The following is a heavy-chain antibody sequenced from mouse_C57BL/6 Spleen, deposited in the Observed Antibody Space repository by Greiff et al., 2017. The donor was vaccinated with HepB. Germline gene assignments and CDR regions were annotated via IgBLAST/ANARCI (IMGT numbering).Heavy chain of an antibody. D-gene: IGHD2-1*01. Sequence: QVQLQQPGAELVKPGASVKLSCKASGYTFTSYWMHWVKQRPGQGLEWIGMIHPNSGSTNYNEKFKSKATLTVDKSSSTAYMQLSSLTSEDSAVYYCAVYYCNYEFAYWGQGTLVTVSA. CDR2: IHPNSGST. J-gene: IGHJ3*01. CDR1: GYTFTSYW. CDR3: AVYYCNYEFAY. V-gene: IGHV1-64*01.